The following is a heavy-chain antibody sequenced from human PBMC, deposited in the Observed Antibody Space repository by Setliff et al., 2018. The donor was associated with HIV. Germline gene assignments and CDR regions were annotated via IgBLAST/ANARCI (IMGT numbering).Heavy chain of an antibody. Sequence: ASVKVSCKASGGTFSGYAINWVRQAPGQGLEWLGNIIPNVGVVYYAQRFQGRVTITTVQSTSTAYLELSSLRSDDTAVCYCARVGSYWTQFDYWGQGTLVTVS. CDR2: IIPNVGVV. CDR1: GGTFSGYA. CDR3: ARVGSYWTQFDY. J-gene: IGHJ4*01. V-gene: IGHV1-69*04. D-gene: IGHD2-15*01.